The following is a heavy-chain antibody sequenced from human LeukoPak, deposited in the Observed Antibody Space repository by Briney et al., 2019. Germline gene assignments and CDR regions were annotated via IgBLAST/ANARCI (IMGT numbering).Heavy chain of an antibody. J-gene: IGHJ2*01. CDR1: GYTFTSYG. D-gene: IGHD5-18*01. CDR2: ISAYNGNT. CDR3: ARDRRGYSYGYSWYFDL. V-gene: IGHV1-18*01. Sequence: GASVKVSCKASGYTFTSYGISWVRQAPGQGLEWMGWISAYNGNTNYAQKLQGRVTMTTDTSTSTAYMELRSLRSDDTAVYYCARDRRGYSYGYSWYFDLWGRGTLVTVSS.